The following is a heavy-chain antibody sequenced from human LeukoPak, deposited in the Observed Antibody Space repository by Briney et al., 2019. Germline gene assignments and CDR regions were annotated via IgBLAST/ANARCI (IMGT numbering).Heavy chain of an antibody. V-gene: IGHV3-30*03. D-gene: IGHD3-16*02. J-gene: IGHJ4*02. CDR3: AADYRD. CDR2: ISYDGSNK. Sequence: GRSLRLSCAASGFTFSSYGMHWVRQAPGKGLEWVAVISYDGSNKYYADSVKGRFTISRDNSKNTLYLQMNSLRAEDTAVYYCAADYRDWGQGTLVTVSS. CDR1: GFTFSSYG.